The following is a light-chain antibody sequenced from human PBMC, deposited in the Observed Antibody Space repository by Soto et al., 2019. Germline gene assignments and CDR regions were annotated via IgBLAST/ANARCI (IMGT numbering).Light chain of an antibody. CDR3: QQYNSYSPA. CDR1: QSISSW. CDR2: KAS. V-gene: IGKV1-5*03. Sequence: DIQMTQSPSTLSASVGDRVTITCRASQSISSWVAWYQQKPGKAPKLLLYKASSLESGVQSRFSGSGSGTEFTLPISSLQPDNFATYYCQQYNSYSPAFGQGTNVEIK. J-gene: IGKJ1*01.